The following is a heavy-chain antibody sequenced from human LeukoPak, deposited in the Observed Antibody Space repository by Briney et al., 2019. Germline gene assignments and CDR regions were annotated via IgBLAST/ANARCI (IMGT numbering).Heavy chain of an antibody. CDR1: GGTFSSYA. Sequence: GASVKVSCKASGGTFSSYAISWVRQAPGQGLEWMGRIIPIFGTANYAQKFQGRVTITTDESTSTAYMELSSLRSEDTAVYYCHVDLDSSGYYYEGARGYYYMDVWGKGTTVTVSS. CDR3: HVDLDSSGYYYEGARGYYYMDV. V-gene: IGHV1-69*05. D-gene: IGHD3-22*01. CDR2: IIPIFGTA. J-gene: IGHJ6*03.